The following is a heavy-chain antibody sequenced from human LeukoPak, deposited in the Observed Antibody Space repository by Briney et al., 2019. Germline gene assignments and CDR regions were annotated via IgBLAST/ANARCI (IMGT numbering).Heavy chain of an antibody. Sequence: ASVRVSCKASGYTFTSYGISWVRQAPGQGLEWMGWISAHNGNTNYAHKLQGRVTITTDTSTSTAYMELRSLRSGDTAVYYCAREVIAVAGAGYYYYGMDVWGQGTTVTVSS. CDR3: AREVIAVAGAGYYYYGMDV. J-gene: IGHJ6*02. V-gene: IGHV1-18*01. CDR1: GYTFTSYG. CDR2: ISAHNGNT. D-gene: IGHD6-19*01.